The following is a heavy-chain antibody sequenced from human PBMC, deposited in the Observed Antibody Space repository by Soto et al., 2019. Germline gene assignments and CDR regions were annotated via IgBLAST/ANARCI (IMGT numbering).Heavy chain of an antibody. J-gene: IGHJ5*02. V-gene: IGHV1-2*02. CDR1: GYISDYY. CDR3: AKKKVEREWFDP. D-gene: IGHD1-26*01. CDR2: INNNGGT. Sequence: VASVKVSCKASGYISDYYMHWVRQAPGQGLEWMGWINNNGGTNYAQKFQGRVTMTRDTSISTAYMELSRLRSDDTAVYFCAKKKVEREWFDPWGQGTLVTV.